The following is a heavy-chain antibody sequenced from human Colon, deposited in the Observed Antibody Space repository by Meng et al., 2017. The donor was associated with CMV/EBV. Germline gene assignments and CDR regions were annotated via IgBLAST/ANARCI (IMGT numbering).Heavy chain of an antibody. D-gene: IGHD4-23*01. CDR3: ARGGKGFWFFGL. CDR1: GFAVSGDY. V-gene: IGHV3-66*01. J-gene: IGHJ2*01. Sequence: VQVVEAGGGLFQPGGSLRLSCAASGFAVSGDYMTWVRQAPGKGLEWVSLIHLNGGTTYTDSVKGRFTISRDSSENAVYLQMNSLTGEDTAVYFCARGGKGFWFFGLWGRGTLVTVSS. CDR2: IHLNGGT.